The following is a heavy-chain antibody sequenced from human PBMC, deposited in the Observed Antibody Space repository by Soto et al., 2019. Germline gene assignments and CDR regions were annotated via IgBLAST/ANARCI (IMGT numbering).Heavy chain of an antibody. V-gene: IGHV3-21*01. Sequence: GGSLRLSCAASGFSFSTYDMNWVRKAPGKGLEWVSSISGGGSYTYYVDSVKGRFTISRDDAKKSLFLQMNNLRAEDTAVYFCARGRSPVWGQGTLVTVSS. CDR1: GFSFSTYD. CDR2: ISGGGSYT. J-gene: IGHJ4*02. D-gene: IGHD6-13*01. CDR3: ARGRSPV.